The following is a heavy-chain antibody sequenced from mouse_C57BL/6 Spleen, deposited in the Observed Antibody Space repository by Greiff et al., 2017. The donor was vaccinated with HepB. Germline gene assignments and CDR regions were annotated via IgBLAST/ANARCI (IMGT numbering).Heavy chain of an antibody. CDR2: IYPGDGDT. CDR1: GYAFSSSW. V-gene: IGHV1-82*01. D-gene: IGHD3-3*01. Sequence: VQLQQSGPELVKPGASVKISCKASGYAFSSSWMNWVKQRPGKGLEWIGRIYPGDGDTNYNGKFKGKATLTADKSSSTAYMQLSSLTSEDSAVYFCARTEGTRFAYWGQGTLVTVSA. J-gene: IGHJ3*01. CDR3: ARTEGTRFAY.